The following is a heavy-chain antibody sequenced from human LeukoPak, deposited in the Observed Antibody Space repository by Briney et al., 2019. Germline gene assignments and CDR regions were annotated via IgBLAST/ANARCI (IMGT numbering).Heavy chain of an antibody. CDR1: GFTFSSCA. CDR2: ISGSGGST. CDR3: AKSVAVAGRSTYNYFDY. V-gene: IGHV3-23*01. J-gene: IGHJ4*02. D-gene: IGHD6-19*01. Sequence: GGSLRLSCAASGFTFSSCAMSWVRQAPGKGLEWVSAISGSGGSTYYADSVKGRFTISRDNSKNTLYLQMNSLRAEDTAVYYCAKSVAVAGRSTYNYFDYWGQGTLVTVSS.